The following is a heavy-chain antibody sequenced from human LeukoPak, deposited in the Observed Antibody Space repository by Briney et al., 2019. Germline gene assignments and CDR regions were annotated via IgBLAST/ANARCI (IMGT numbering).Heavy chain of an antibody. J-gene: IGHJ4*02. CDR1: GGSISSYY. V-gene: IGHV4-59*01. CDR3: ARGEGGDGYNSNYFDY. CDR2: IYYSGST. D-gene: IGHD5-24*01. Sequence: SETLSLTCTVSGGSISSYYWSWIRQPPGKGLEWIGYIYYSGSTNYNPSLKSRVTISVDTSKNQFSLKLIPVTAADTAVYYCARGEGGDGYNSNYFDYWGQGTLVTVSS.